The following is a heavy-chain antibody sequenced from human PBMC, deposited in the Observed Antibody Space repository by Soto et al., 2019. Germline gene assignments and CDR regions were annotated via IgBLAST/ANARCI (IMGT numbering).Heavy chain of an antibody. CDR2: ISAYNGNT. J-gene: IGHJ5*02. V-gene: IGHV1-18*04. Sequence: GASVKVSCKASGYTFTSYGISWVRQAPGQGLEWMGWISAYNGNTNYAQKLQGRVTMTTYTSTSTAYMELRSLRSDDTAVYYCSRDKVEFWSGYSYNWFDPWGQGTLVTVSS. D-gene: IGHD3-3*01. CDR1: GYTFTSYG. CDR3: SRDKVEFWSGYSYNWFDP.